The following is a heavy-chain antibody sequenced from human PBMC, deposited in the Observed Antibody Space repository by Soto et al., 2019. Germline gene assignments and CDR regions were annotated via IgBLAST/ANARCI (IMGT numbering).Heavy chain of an antibody. V-gene: IGHV1-46*01. Sequence: ASVKVSCKASGYTFTKYYIHWVRQAPGQGLQWLGIINPNGGDTTYAQKFQGRVTMTRDTSTGTVFLELRSLRSEDTAIFYCATSRGLYDYGSTWGQGTLVTVSS. CDR2: INPNGGDT. J-gene: IGHJ5*02. CDR3: ATSRGLYDYGST. D-gene: IGHD4-17*01. CDR1: GYTFTKYY.